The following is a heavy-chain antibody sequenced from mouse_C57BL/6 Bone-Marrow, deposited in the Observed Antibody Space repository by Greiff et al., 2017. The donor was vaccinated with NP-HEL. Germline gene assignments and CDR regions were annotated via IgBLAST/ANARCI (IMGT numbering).Heavy chain of an antibody. Sequence: EVQLQESGPVLVKPGASVKMSCKASGYTFTDYCMNWVKQSHGKSLEWIGVINPYNGGTSYNQKFKGKATLTVDKSASTAYMQLNSLTSEDSAVEYCAIYDGSSYFDYWGQGTTLTVSA. D-gene: IGHD1-1*01. CDR1: GYTFTDYC. CDR2: INPYNGGT. J-gene: IGHJ2*01. CDR3: AIYDGSSYFDY. V-gene: IGHV1-19*01.